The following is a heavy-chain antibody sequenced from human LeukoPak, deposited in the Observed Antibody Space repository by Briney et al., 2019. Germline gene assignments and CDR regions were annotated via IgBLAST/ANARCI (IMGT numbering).Heavy chain of an antibody. Sequence: GGSLRLSCAASGFTFSSYAMSWVRQAPGKGLEWVSSISGSGGSIYYADSVKGRFTISRDNSKNTLYLQMNSLRAEDTAVYYCAKDRVAVAGTPEYFQHWGQGTLVTVSS. CDR1: GFTFSSYA. V-gene: IGHV3-23*01. CDR3: AKDRVAVAGTPEYFQH. D-gene: IGHD6-19*01. J-gene: IGHJ1*01. CDR2: ISGSGGSI.